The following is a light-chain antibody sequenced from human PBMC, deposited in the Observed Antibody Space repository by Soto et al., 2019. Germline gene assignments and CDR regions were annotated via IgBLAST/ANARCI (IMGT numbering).Light chain of an antibody. CDR2: DTS. CDR3: QQYGSSPGT. J-gene: IGKJ1*01. V-gene: IGKV3-20*01. Sequence: EIVLTQSPGTLSLSPGERATLSCRASQSVRDSYLAWYQQKPGQAPSLLIYDTSTRATGVPDRFSGSGSGTDFALTLSRVEPEDFAIYFCQQYGSSPGTFGQGTKVEI. CDR1: QSVRDSY.